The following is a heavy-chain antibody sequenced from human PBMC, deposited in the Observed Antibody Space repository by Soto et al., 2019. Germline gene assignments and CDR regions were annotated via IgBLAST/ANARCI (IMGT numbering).Heavy chain of an antibody. Sequence: EVQLVESGGGLVQPGGSLRLSCAASGFIFSNYAMHWVRQAPGKGLEYVSAISSNGGSTYYANSVKGRFNISRDNSKNTLYLQMGSLRAEDMAVYYCARRDGYNFDYWGQGTLVTVSS. CDR3: ARRDGYNFDY. CDR1: GFIFSNYA. J-gene: IGHJ4*02. V-gene: IGHV3-64*01. CDR2: ISSNGGST. D-gene: IGHD5-12*01.